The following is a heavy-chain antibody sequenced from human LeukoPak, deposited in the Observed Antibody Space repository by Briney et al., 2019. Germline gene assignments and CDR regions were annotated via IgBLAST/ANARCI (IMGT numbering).Heavy chain of an antibody. D-gene: IGHD3-10*01. CDR1: GYSISSGYY. CDR2: IYHTGST. Sequence: PSETLSLTCTVSGYSISSGYYWGWIRQPPGKGLEWIGSIYHTGSTYYNPSLKSRVTISVDTSKNQFSLKLSSVTAADTAVYYCARVDTMVPYFFDYWGQGTLVTVSS. J-gene: IGHJ4*02. CDR3: ARVDTMVPYFFDY. V-gene: IGHV4-38-2*02.